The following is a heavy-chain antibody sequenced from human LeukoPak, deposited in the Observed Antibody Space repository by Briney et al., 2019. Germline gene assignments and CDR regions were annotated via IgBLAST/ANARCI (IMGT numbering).Heavy chain of an antibody. D-gene: IGHD6-19*01. J-gene: IGHJ5*02. V-gene: IGHV4-4*09. Sequence: PSETLSLTCTVSGGSISGYYWSWIRQPPGKGLEWIGYIFTSGTTNYDPPLRGRLTMSVDTSKNQFSLNLSSVTAADTAVYYWGRPGGWENNWFTPGGQETLVT. CDR1: GGSISGYY. CDR2: IFTSGTT. CDR3: GRPGGWENNWFTP.